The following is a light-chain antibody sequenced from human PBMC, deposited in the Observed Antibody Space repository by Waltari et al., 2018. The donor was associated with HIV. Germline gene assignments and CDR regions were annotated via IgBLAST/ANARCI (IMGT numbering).Light chain of an antibody. CDR3: QAWDSNTGV. CDR1: KFGDKI. CDR2: VDT. Sequence: SYDLTQPPSVSVPPGQTASITCSGDKFGDKIAYWYQQKQGQSPVLVIYVDTKRPSGSPERFSGSNSGNTATLTISGTQAMDEADYYCQAWDSNTGVFGGGTKLTVL. V-gene: IGLV3-1*01. J-gene: IGLJ2*01.